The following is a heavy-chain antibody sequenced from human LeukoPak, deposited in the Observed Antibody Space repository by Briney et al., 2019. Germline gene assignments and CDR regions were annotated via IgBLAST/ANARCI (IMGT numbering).Heavy chain of an antibody. CDR3: ARDFYDTSGYYYDY. CDR1: GFTFSRYS. CDR2: ISGSSSYK. V-gene: IGHV3-21*01. J-gene: IGHJ4*02. Sequence: SGGSLRLSCVASGFTFSRYSMNWVRQAPGKGLEWVSSISGSSSYKYYADSVKGRFTISRDNAKNSLYLQMNSLRAEDTAVYYCARDFYDTSGYYYDYWGQGTLVTVSS. D-gene: IGHD3-22*01.